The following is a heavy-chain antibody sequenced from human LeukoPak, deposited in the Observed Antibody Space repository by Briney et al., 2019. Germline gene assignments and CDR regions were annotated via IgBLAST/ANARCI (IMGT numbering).Heavy chain of an antibody. V-gene: IGHV4-34*01. CDR2: INHSGST. Sequence: SEALSLTCAVYGGSFSGYYWSWIRQPPGKGLEWIGEINHSGSTNYNPSLKSRVTISVDTSKNQFSLKLSSVTAADTAVYYCACPSGNHLYSFDYWGQGTLVTVSS. J-gene: IGHJ4*02. D-gene: IGHD1-14*01. CDR1: GGSFSGYY. CDR3: ACPSGNHLYSFDY.